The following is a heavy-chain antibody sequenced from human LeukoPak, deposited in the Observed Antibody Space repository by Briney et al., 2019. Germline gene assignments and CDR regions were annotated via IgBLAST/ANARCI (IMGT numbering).Heavy chain of an antibody. J-gene: IGHJ4*02. CDR3: ARACYYDSSGYYYAELDY. CDR1: GGSISSGGYY. D-gene: IGHD3-22*01. Sequence: SETLSLTCTVSGGSISSGGYYWSWIRQHPGKGLEWIGYIYYSGSTYYNPSLKSRVTISVDTSKNQFSLKLSSVTAADTAVYYCARACYYDSSGYYYAELDYWGQGTLVTVSS. CDR2: IYYSGST. V-gene: IGHV4-31*03.